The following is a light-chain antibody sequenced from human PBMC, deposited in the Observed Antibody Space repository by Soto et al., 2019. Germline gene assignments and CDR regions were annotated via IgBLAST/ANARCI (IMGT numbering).Light chain of an antibody. Sequence: EIVLTQSPGTLSLSPGERATLSCRASQSVSSSYLAWYQQKPGQAPRLLIYGASSRATGIPDRFSGSGSGTDFTLTNSRLEPGDFAVYYCKQYGSSLITFGQGTRLEIK. CDR1: QSVSSSY. V-gene: IGKV3-20*01. CDR2: GAS. CDR3: KQYGSSLIT. J-gene: IGKJ5*01.